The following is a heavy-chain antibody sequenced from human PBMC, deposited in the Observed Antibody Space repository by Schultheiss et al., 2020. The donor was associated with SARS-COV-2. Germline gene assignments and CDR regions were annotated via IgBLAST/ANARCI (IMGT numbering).Heavy chain of an antibody. D-gene: IGHD3-16*02. CDR3: ARARKITFGGVIVTKDAFDI. CDR2: IYYSGST. V-gene: IGHV4-59*12. Sequence: SETLSLTCAVYGGSFSGYYWSWIRQPPGKGLEWIGYIYYSGSTNYNPSLKSRVTISVDTSKNQFSLKLSSVTAEDTAVYYCARARKITFGGVIVTKDAFDIWGQGTMVTVSS. J-gene: IGHJ3*02. CDR1: GGSFSGYY.